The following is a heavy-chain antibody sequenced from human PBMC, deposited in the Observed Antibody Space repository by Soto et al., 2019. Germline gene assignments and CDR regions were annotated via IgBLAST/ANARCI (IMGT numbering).Heavy chain of an antibody. V-gene: IGHV1-46*03. J-gene: IGHJ5*02. D-gene: IGHD5-18*01. Sequence: ASVKVSCKASGYMFTSYYIHWVRQTPGQGLEWMGIINPSGGSTSYAQKFQGRVTMTRDTSTSTVYMELSSLRSEDTAVYYCARVYPSDTRYGYVGNNWFDPWGQGTLVTVSS. CDR1: GYMFTSYY. CDR3: ARVYPSDTRYGYVGNNWFDP. CDR2: INPSGGST.